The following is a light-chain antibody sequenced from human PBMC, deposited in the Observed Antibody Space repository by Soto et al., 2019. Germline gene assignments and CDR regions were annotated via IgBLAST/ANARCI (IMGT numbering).Light chain of an antibody. CDR2: GGS. CDR3: QQYDVLPPT. J-gene: IGKJ4*01. Sequence: DIQMTQSPSSLSASTGDRVTITCRASQGISSYLAWYQQKPGKAPKLLIYGGSNLETGVPPRFSGRGSATDFTLTISSLQPEDIATYYCQQYDVLPPTFGGGTKVDIK. V-gene: IGKV1-33*01. CDR1: QGISSY.